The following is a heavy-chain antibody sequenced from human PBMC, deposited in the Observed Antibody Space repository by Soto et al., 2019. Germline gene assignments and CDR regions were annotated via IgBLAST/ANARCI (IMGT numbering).Heavy chain of an antibody. Sequence: QITLKESGPTLVKPTQTLTLTCTFSGFSLSTSGVGVGWIRQPPGKALEWLALIYWDDDKRYSPSLKSRLTTXKXTXXHQGVLTMTHMDPVDTATYYCAHSPSRDGGNPLDYWGQGTLVTVSS. J-gene: IGHJ4*02. D-gene: IGHD2-15*01. CDR1: GFSLSTSGVG. CDR3: AHSPSRDGGNPLDY. CDR2: IYWDDDK. V-gene: IGHV2-5*02.